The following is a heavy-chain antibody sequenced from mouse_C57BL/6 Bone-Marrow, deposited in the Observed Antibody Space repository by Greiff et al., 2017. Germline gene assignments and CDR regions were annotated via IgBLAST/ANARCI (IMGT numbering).Heavy chain of an antibody. V-gene: IGHV1-20*02. D-gene: IGHD1-1*01. CDR1: GYSFTGYF. CDR3: ARLFYGSSYRYYAMDY. CDR2: INPYNGDT. Sequence: VQLQQSGPELVKPGASVKISCKASGYSFTGYFMNWVMQSHGKSLEWIGRINPYNGDTFYTQKFKGKATLTVDKSSSTAHMELRSLASEDSAVYYCARLFYGSSYRYYAMDYWGQGTSVTVSS. J-gene: IGHJ4*01.